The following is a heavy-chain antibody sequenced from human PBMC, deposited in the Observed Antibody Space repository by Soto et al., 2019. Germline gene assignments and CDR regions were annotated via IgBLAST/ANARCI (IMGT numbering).Heavy chain of an antibody. CDR1: GYSFAVYW. V-gene: IGHV5-10-1*01. CDR3: ARQIYDSDTGPNFQYYFDS. Sequence: PGESLKISCNGSGYSFAVYWITWVRQKPGKGLEWMGRTDPSDSQTYYSPSFRGHVTISATKSITTVFLQWSSLRASDTAMYYCARQIYDSDTGPNFQYYFDSWGQGTPVTVSS. D-gene: IGHD3-22*01. J-gene: IGHJ4*02. CDR2: TDPSDSQT.